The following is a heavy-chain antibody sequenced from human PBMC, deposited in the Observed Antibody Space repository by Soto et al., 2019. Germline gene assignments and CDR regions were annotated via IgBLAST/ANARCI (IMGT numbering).Heavy chain of an antibody. CDR1: GGSISSYY. V-gene: IGHV4-59*01. CDR3: ARDKFSYYYYYMDV. CDR2: IYYSGST. Sequence: TCTVSGGSISSYYWSWIRQPPGKGLEWIGYIYYSGSTNYNPSLKSRVTISVDTSKNQFSLKLSSVTAADTAVYYCARDKFSYYYYYMDVWGKGTTVTVSS. J-gene: IGHJ6*03.